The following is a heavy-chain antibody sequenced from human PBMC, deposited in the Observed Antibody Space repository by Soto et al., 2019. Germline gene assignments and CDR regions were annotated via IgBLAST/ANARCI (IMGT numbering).Heavy chain of an antibody. V-gene: IGHV1-2*04. CDR3: AREEKVWGRAFDI. CDR2: INPNSGGT. Sequence: VSVKVSCKASGYTFTGYYMHWVRQAPGQGLEWMGWINPNSGGTNYAQKFQGWVTMTRDTSISTAYMELSRLRSDDTAVYYCAREEKVWGRAFDIWGQGTMVTVSS. CDR1: GYTFTGYY. J-gene: IGHJ3*02. D-gene: IGHD3-16*01.